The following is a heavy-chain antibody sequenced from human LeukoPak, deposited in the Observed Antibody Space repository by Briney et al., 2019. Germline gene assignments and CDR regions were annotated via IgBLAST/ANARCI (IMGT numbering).Heavy chain of an antibody. D-gene: IGHD2-2*01. CDR2: ITNDGSST. V-gene: IGHV3-74*01. Sequence: GGSLRLSCAASGLTFSSHWMHWVRQAPGKGLVWVSRITNDGSSTTYADSVKGRFTISRDNSKNTLYLQMNSLRAEDTAVYYCARETSYCSSTSCYSYGMDVWGQGTTVTVSS. CDR1: GLTFSSHW. CDR3: ARETSYCSSTSCYSYGMDV. J-gene: IGHJ6*02.